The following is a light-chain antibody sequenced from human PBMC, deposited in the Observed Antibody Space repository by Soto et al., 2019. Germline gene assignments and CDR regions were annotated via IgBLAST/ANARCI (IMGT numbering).Light chain of an antibody. CDR1: QGITSF. V-gene: IGKV1-9*01. Sequence: DIQLTQSPSFLSASVGDRVTITCRASQGITSFLVWYQQKPAKAPKVLIYAASTLQSVVPSRFIGSRSGTEFTLTISTLQTEDFGTYYCEQLNTSPWTFGQGTKVEIK. J-gene: IGKJ1*01. CDR2: AAS. CDR3: EQLNTSPWT.